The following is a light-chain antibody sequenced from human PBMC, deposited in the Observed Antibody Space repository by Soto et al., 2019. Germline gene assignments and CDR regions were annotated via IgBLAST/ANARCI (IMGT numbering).Light chain of an antibody. Sequence: PGDRATLSCRASQRVRSSLAWYQQKPGQAPRLLIYDTSNRATGIPARFSGSGSGADFTLTISSLEPEDFAVYYCQQRRDWPPWTFGQGTKVEV. J-gene: IGKJ1*01. V-gene: IGKV3-11*01. CDR3: QQRRDWPPWT. CDR1: QRVRSS. CDR2: DTS.